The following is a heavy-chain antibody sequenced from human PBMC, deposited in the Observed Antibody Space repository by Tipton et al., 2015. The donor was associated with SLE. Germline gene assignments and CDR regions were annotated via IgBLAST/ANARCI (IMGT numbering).Heavy chain of an antibody. CDR2: IYHSGST. CDR3: ARGLIAARPFDY. Sequence: TLSLTCAVSGGSISSGGYSWSWIRQPPGKGLEWIGYIYHSGSTNYNPSLKSRVTISVDTSKNQFSLKLSSVTAADTAVYYCARGLIAARPFDYWGQGTLVTVSS. V-gene: IGHV4-30-2*01. D-gene: IGHD6-6*01. J-gene: IGHJ4*02. CDR1: GGSISSGGYS.